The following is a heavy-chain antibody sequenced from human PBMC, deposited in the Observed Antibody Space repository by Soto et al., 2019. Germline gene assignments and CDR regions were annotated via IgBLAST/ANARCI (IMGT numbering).Heavy chain of an antibody. CDR1: GYTFTSYA. J-gene: IGHJ5*02. V-gene: IGHV1-3*01. CDR2: INAGNGNT. D-gene: IGHD5-18*01. CDR3: ARKRGYSVPWFDP. Sequence: ASVKVYCKASGYTFTSYAMHWVRQAPGQRLEWMGWINAGNGNTKYSQKFQGRVTITRDTSASTAYMELSSLRSEDTAVYYCARKRGYSVPWFDPWGQGTLVTVSS.